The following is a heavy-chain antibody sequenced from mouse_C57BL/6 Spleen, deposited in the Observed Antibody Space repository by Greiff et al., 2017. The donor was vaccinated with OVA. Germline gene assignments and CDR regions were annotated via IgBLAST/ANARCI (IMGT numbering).Heavy chain of an antibody. CDR3: ARGRDYAMDY. Sequence: EVQGVESGPGMVKPSQSLSLTCTVTGYSITSGYDWHWIRHFPGNKLEWMGYISYSGSTNYNPSLKSRISITHDTSKNHFFLKLNSVTTEDTATYYCARGRDYAMDYWGQGTSVTVSS. CDR2: ISYSGST. CDR1: GYSITSGYD. V-gene: IGHV3-1*01. J-gene: IGHJ4*01.